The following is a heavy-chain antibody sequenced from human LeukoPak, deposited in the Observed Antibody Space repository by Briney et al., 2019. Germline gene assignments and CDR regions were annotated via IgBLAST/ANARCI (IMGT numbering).Heavy chain of an antibody. V-gene: IGHV3-48*01. D-gene: IGHD2-2*01. Sequence: PGGSLRLSCAASGFTFSSYSMNWVRQAPGKGLEWVSYISSSSSTIYYADSVKGRFTISRDNSKNTLYLQMNSLRAEDTAVYYCAKDSGGYCSSTSCQPGGYWGQGTLVTVSS. CDR3: AKDSGGYCSSTSCQPGGY. CDR2: ISSSSSTI. J-gene: IGHJ4*02. CDR1: GFTFSSYS.